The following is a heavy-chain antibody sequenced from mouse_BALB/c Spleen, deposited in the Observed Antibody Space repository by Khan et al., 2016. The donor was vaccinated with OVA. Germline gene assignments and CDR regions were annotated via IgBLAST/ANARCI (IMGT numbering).Heavy chain of an antibody. D-gene: IGHD3-3*01. Sequence: QVQLKESGPGLVAPSQSLSITCTVYGYSLTRYGVHWVRQPPGKGLEWLGLIWAGGSTNYNWALMSRLSIRLDNSKSLVFLIMNSLQTDDTALYYGARSKYLARYWGQGTTLTVSS. J-gene: IGHJ2*01. CDR2: IWAGGST. V-gene: IGHV2-9*02. CDR1: GYSLTRYG. CDR3: ARSKYLARY.